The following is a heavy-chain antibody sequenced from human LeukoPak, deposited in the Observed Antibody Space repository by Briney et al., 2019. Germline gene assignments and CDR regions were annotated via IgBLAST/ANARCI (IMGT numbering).Heavy chain of an antibody. V-gene: IGHV4-30-4*02. CDR3: TRGAGWLIDY. CDR1: GASISSDYY. Sequence: SETLSLTCNISGASISSDYYWNWFRQPPGKGLEWIGYFYYSGTTYYNPSLKNRVSISVDTSKNQFSLKVNSVTAADTAVYYCTRGAGWLIDYWGQGILVTVSS. CDR2: FYYSGTT. J-gene: IGHJ4*02. D-gene: IGHD3-16*01.